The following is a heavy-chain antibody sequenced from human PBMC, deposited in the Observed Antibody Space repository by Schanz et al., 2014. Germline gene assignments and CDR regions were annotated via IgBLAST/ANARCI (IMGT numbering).Heavy chain of an antibody. CDR2: IYSSGST. J-gene: IGHJ4*02. V-gene: IGHV3-21*04. CDR3: AKDLAAVGVFDY. Sequence: EVQLVESGGGLVKPGESLRLSCAASGITFSGYSMNWVRQAPGKGLEWVSTIYSSGSTYYADSVRGRFTISRDNAKNTLYLQMSRLRAEDTAIYYCAKDLAAVGVFDYWGQGSLVTVSP. CDR1: GITFSGYS. D-gene: IGHD6-13*01.